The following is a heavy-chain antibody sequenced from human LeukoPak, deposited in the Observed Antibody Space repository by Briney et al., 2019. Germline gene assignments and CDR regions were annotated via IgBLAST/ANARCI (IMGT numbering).Heavy chain of an antibody. J-gene: IGHJ4*02. Sequence: SETLSLTCTVSGVSISRSGYYWSWIRQHPGKGLEWIGYIYYSGSTYYNPSLKSRVTISVDTSKNQFSLKLSSVTAADTAVYYCARGGGGYSYGYLDYWGQGTLVTVSS. V-gene: IGHV4-31*03. CDR3: ARGGGGYSYGYLDY. CDR2: IYYSGST. CDR1: GVSISRSGYY. D-gene: IGHD5-18*01.